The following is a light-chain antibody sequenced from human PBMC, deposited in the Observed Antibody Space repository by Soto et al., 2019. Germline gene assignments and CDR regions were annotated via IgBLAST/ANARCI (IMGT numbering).Light chain of an antibody. CDR1: NSDVGGYKY. CDR3: SSYSSSSPRI. CDR2: EVS. Sequence: QFALTQPASVSGFPGQSITISCTGTNSDVGGYKYVSWYQQHPGKAPKLIIYEVSNRPSGVSSRFSGSKSGNTASLTISGLQAEDEADYYCSSYSSSSPRIFGGGTKLTVL. V-gene: IGLV2-14*01. J-gene: IGLJ2*01.